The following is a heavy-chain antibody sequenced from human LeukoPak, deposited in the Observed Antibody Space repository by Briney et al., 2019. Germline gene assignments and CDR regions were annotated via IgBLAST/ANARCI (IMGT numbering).Heavy chain of an antibody. D-gene: IGHD6-19*01. V-gene: IGHV3-23*01. CDR3: ARDLRSSGALDY. CDR2: ISGSGGST. J-gene: IGHJ4*02. Sequence: GGSLRLSRAASGFTFSSYAMSWVRQAPGKGLEWVSAISGSGGSTYYADSVKGRFTISRDNSKNTLYLQMNSLRAEDTAVYYCARDLRSSGALDYWGQGTLVTVSS. CDR1: GFTFSSYA.